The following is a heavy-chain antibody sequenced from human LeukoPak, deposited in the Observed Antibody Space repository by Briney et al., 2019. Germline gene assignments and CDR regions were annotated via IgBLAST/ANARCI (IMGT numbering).Heavy chain of an antibody. V-gene: IGHV3-20*04. D-gene: IGHD2-21*02. Sequence: GGSLRLSCAASGFTYDDYGMSWVRQAPGKGLEWVSGINWNGGSTGYADSVKGRFTISRDNAKNSLYLQMNSLRAEDTALYYRARDPNTHCGGDCSDAFDIWGQGTMVTVSS. CDR1: GFTYDDYG. J-gene: IGHJ3*02. CDR3: ARDPNTHCGGDCSDAFDI. CDR2: INWNGGST.